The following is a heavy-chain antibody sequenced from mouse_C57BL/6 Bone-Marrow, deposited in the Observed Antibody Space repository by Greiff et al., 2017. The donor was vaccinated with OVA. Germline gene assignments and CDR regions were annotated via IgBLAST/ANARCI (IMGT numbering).Heavy chain of an antibody. CDR2: IHPNSGST. CDR1: GYTFTSYW. J-gene: IGHJ4*01. Sequence: VQLQQPGAELVKPGASVKLSCKASGYTFTSYWMHWVKQRPGQGLEWIGMIHPNSGSTNYNEKFKSKATLTVDKSSSTAYMQLSSLTSEDSAVYYCVRSRYYGSSLYAMDYGGQGTSVTVSS. V-gene: IGHV1-64*01. D-gene: IGHD1-1*01. CDR3: VRSRYYGSSLYAMDY.